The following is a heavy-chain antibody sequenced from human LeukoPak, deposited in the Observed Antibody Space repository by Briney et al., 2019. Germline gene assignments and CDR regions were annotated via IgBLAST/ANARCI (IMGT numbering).Heavy chain of an antibody. J-gene: IGHJ4*02. D-gene: IGHD2-15*01. CDR1: GFSFSVYW. CDR2: INPAGSET. CDR3: ARFGYVAAVDV. V-gene: IGHV3-7*01. Sequence: GGSLRLSCAASGFSFSVYWMTWVRQAPGTGLEWVANINPAGSETYYVDPVKGRFSISRDNAKNLVYLQMNSLRAEDTAVYHCARFGYVAAVDVWGQGTPVTVSS.